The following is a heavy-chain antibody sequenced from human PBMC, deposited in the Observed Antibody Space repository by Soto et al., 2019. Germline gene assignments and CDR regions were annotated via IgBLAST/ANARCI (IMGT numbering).Heavy chain of an antibody. D-gene: IGHD3-10*01. CDR1: GGTFSSYA. CDR2: IIPIFGTA. J-gene: IGHJ6*03. CDR3: ARGPITNGKIYYYYYYMDV. Sequence: SVKVSCKASGGTFSSYAISWVRQAPGQGLEWMGGIIPIFGTANYAQKFQGRVTMTRNTSISTAYMELSSLRSEDTAVYYCARGPITNGKIYYYYYYMDVWGKGTTVTVSS. V-gene: IGHV1-69*05.